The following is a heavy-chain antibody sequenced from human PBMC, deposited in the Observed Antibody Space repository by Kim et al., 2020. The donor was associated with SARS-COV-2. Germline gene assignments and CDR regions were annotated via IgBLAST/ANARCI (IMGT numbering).Heavy chain of an antibody. Sequence: ASVKVSCKASGYTFTSYGISWVRQAPGQGLEWMGWISAYNGNTNYAQKLQGRVTMTTDTSTSTAYMELRSLRSDDTAVYYCARDQGYSYGPNPPPGWDVWGQGTTVTVSS. V-gene: IGHV1-18*04. CDR1: GYTFTSYG. J-gene: IGHJ6*02. CDR3: ARDQGYSYGPNPPPGWDV. CDR2: ISAYNGNT. D-gene: IGHD5-18*01.